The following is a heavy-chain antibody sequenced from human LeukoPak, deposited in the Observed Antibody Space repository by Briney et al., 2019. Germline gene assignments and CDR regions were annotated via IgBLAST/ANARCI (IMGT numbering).Heavy chain of an antibody. CDR1: GYSISIGYY. D-gene: IGHD3-22*01. CDR3: ARHAFFDSTGYYYDFDY. V-gene: IGHV4-38-2*01. Sequence: SETLSLTCAVSGYSISIGYYWGWIRQPPGKGLEWIGSIYHSGSTYYNPSLKSRVTLSMDTSKNQFSLKLSSATAADTAAYCCARHAFFDSTGYYYDFDYWGQGSLVTVSS. CDR2: IYHSGST. J-gene: IGHJ4*02.